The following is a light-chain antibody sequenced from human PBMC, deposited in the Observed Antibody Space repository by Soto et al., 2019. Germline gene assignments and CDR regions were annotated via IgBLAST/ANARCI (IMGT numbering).Light chain of an antibody. Sequence: EIVITQSPATLALSPGERATLSCGASQSVSSNLAWYQQKPGQAPRLLIYGASTRATGIPARFSGSGSGTEFTLTISSLQSEDFAVYYCQQYNNWPRTFGQGTKV. CDR2: GAS. CDR1: QSVSSN. V-gene: IGKV3-15*01. CDR3: QQYNNWPRT. J-gene: IGKJ1*01.